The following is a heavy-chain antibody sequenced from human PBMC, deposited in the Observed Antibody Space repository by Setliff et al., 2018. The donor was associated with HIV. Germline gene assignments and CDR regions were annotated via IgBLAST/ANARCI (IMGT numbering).Heavy chain of an antibody. D-gene: IGHD3-10*01. Sequence: GGSLRLSCTASGFRFGEYAMSWFRQVPGKGLECVCFMRKTIYDEKVACAAAVEGRFTISTDDSKTIAYLQMNNLQAEDTAVYYCSRDARPGNYYNGNDFDPWGQGTLVTVSS. CDR3: SRDARPGNYYNGNDFDP. J-gene: IGHJ5*02. V-gene: IGHV3-49*03. CDR1: GFRFGEYA. CDR2: MRKTIYDEKV.